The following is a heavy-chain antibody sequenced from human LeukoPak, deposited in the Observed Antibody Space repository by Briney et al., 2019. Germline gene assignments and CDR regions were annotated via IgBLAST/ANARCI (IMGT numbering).Heavy chain of an antibody. V-gene: IGHV3-30*04. Sequence: GGSLRLSCAASGFTFSSYAMHWVRQAPGKGLEWVAVISYDGSNKYYADSVKGRFTISRDNSKNTLYLQMNSVRAEDTAVYYCGREYQTYDAFDIWGQGTMVTVSS. CDR3: GREYQTYDAFDI. D-gene: IGHD2-2*01. CDR1: GFTFSSYA. CDR2: ISYDGSNK. J-gene: IGHJ3*02.